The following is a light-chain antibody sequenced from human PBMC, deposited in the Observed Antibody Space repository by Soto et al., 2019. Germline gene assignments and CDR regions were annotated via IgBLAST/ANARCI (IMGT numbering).Light chain of an antibody. Sequence: QSALTQPASVSGSPRQSITISCTGTSSDIGNSNYVSWYQQHPGKAPKLIIYDVNNRPSGISNRFSGSKSASTASLTISGLQAEDEADYYCSSYTSSSLLYVFGTGTKVTVL. CDR2: DVN. CDR3: SSYTSSSLLYV. J-gene: IGLJ1*01. V-gene: IGLV2-14*03. CDR1: SSDIGNSNY.